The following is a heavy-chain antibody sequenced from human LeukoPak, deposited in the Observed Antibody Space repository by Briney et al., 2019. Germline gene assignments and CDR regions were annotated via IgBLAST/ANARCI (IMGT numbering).Heavy chain of an antibody. Sequence: GESLKISCKGSGYSFTSYWIGWVRQMPGKGLEWMGIIYPGHSDTRYSPSVQGQVTISADKSIRTAYLQWSSLKASDTAMYYCARQSPQYSGSYWSFDYWGQGTLGTVSS. CDR3: ARQSPQYSGSYWSFDY. CDR1: GYSFTSYW. V-gene: IGHV5-51*01. CDR2: IYPGHSDT. J-gene: IGHJ4*02. D-gene: IGHD1-26*01.